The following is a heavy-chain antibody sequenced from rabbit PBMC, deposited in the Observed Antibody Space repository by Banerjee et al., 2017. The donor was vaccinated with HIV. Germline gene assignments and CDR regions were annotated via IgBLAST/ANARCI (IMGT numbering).Heavy chain of an antibody. D-gene: IGHD7-1*01. V-gene: IGHV1S40*01. CDR3: AREDYAGYGFFNL. CDR1: GFSFSSTYW. J-gene: IGHJ4*01. CDR2: LYTGSDST. Sequence: QSLEESGGDLVKPGASLTLTCTASGFSFSSTYWICWVRQAPGKGLEWIGCLYTGSDSTYYASWAKGRFTISKTSSTTVTLQMTSLTAADTATYFCAREDYAGYGFFNLWGPGTLVTVS.